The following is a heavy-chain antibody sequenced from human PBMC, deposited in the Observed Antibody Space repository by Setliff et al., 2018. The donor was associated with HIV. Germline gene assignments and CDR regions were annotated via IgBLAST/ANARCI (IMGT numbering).Heavy chain of an antibody. CDR3: ERDFEGMSTIDGFED. D-gene: IGHD1-1*01. J-gene: IGHJ5*01. CDR2: IYSSGST. Sequence: SETLSLTCTVSGGSISSYYGSWIRQSAGKGLEWIGRIYSSGSTNYNPSLKSRVTISVDTSKNQFSLKLSSVTAADTAVYYCERDFEGMSTIDGFEDWGQGTLVTVSS. V-gene: IGHV4-4*07. CDR1: GGSISSYY.